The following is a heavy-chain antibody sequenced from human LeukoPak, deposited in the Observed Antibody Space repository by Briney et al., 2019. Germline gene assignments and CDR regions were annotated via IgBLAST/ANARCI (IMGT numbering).Heavy chain of an antibody. CDR3: ARETGCSSTSCYGEAFDT. CDR2: INTRSRT. CDR1: GFAFSTYS. D-gene: IGHD2-2*01. Sequence: GGSLRLPCAASGFAFSTYSMNWVRQAPGKGLEWVAAINTRSRTYYADSVKGRFTMSRDNAKNSLYLQMNSLRVEDTAVYYCARETGCSSTSCYGEAFDTWGQGTMVTVSS. V-gene: IGHV3-21*01. J-gene: IGHJ3*02.